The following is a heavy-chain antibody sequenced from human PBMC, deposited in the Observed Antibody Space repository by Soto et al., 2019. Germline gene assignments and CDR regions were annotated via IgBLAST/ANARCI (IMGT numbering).Heavy chain of an antibody. D-gene: IGHD4-4*01. Sequence: GGSLRLSCAASGFTFSDYYMSWIRQAPGKGLEWVSVIYSGGSTYYADSVKGRFPISRHNSKNTLYLQMNSLRAEDTAVYYCASLTRNNYFDYWGQGTLVTVSS. CDR2: IYSGGST. CDR1: GFTFSDYY. J-gene: IGHJ4*02. V-gene: IGHV3-53*04. CDR3: ASLTRNNYFDY.